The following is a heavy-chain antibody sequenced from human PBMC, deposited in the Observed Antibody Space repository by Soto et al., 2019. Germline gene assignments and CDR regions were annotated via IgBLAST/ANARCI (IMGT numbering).Heavy chain of an antibody. J-gene: IGHJ5*02. V-gene: IGHV4-31*03. CDR3: AGGSSKSWFEP. CDR2: IYYSGST. Sequence: LSLTCTVSGGSIRSDGYYWSWIRQHPGKGLEWIGYIYYSGSTYYNPSLKSRVSISADTSNNQFSLKLTSVTAADTAVYYCAGGSSKSWFEPWGQGILVTVSS. CDR1: GGSIRSDGYY. D-gene: IGHD6-6*01.